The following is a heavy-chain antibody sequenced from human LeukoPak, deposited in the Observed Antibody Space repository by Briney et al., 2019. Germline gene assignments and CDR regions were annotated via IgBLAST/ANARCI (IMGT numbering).Heavy chain of an antibody. CDR3: ATPIAAAGGGLGY. CDR1: GYSFTSYW. Sequence: GESLKISCKGSGYSFTSYWIGWVRQMPGKGLEWMGIIYPGDSDTRYSPSFQGQVTISADKSISTAYLQWSSPKASDTAMYYCATPIAAAGGGLGYWGQGTLVTVSS. CDR2: IYPGDSDT. V-gene: IGHV5-51*01. D-gene: IGHD6-13*01. J-gene: IGHJ4*02.